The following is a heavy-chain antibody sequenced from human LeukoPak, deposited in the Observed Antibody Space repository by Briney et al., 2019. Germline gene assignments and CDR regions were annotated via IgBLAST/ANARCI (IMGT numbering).Heavy chain of an antibody. V-gene: IGHV4-34*01. CDR1: GGSFIGFH. CDR2: INHSGST. J-gene: IGHJ3*02. Sequence: PSETLSLTCAVYGGSFIGFHWNWIRQPPGKGLEWIGDINHSGSTNYNPSLKSRVTISVDTSKNQFSLKLSSVTAADTAVYYCAREYSGSQDGFDIWGQGTMVTVSS. D-gene: IGHD1-26*01. CDR3: AREYSGSQDGFDI.